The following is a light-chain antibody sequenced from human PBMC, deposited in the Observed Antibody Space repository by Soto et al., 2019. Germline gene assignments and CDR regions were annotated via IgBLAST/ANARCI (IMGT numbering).Light chain of an antibody. V-gene: IGLV1-40*01. CDR1: SSNIGAGYD. J-gene: IGLJ2*01. CDR3: QSYDSSLSGSRV. Sequence: QSVLTQPPSVSGAPGQRVTISCTESSSNIGAGYDVHWYQQLPRTAPKLLIYSNSNRPSGVPDRFSGSKSGTSASLAITGLQAEDEADYYCQSYDSSLSGSRVFGGGTQLTVL. CDR2: SNS.